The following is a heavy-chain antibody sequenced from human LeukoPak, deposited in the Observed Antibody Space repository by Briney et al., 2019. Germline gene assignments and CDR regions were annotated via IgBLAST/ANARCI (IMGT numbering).Heavy chain of an antibody. Sequence: SETLSLTCTVSGDSISNNGYHWGRIRQPPGKGLVWIGSIYYSGSTYYNPSLKRRVTISVDTSKNQFSLKLTSVTAADTAVYYCARQAGVRDFDYWGQGTLVTVSS. CDR3: ARQAGVRDFDY. CDR1: GDSISNNGYH. CDR2: IYYSGST. J-gene: IGHJ4*02. V-gene: IGHV4-39*01. D-gene: IGHD3-10*01.